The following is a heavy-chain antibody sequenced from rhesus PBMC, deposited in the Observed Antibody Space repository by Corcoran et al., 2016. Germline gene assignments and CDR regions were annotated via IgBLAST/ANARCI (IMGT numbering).Heavy chain of an antibody. CDR1: GGSISNSY. D-gene: IGHD3-28*01. V-gene: IGHV4-169*01. CDR3: VRGGGYYYDGGYFDY. Sequence: QLQLQESGPGLVKPSATLSVTCVVSGGSISNSYWSWIRQAPGKGLGWIGYIYVSASNNNYNPALKSRVTLSVDTSKNQFSLNLSSGTAADTAVYYCVRGGGYYYDGGYFDYWGQGVLVTVSS. CDR2: IYVSASNN. J-gene: IGHJ4*01.